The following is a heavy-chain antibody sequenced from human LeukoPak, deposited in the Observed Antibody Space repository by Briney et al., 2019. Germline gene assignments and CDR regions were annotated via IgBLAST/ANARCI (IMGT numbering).Heavy chain of an antibody. J-gene: IGHJ3*02. CDR3: ARTYYDILTGYLDAFDI. CDR1: GYSLSTYA. D-gene: IGHD3-9*01. Sequence: ASVKVSCKTSGYSLSTYAISWVRQAPGQGLDWMGWISGYNGNTNYAQNLQGRVTLTIDTSTNTAYMDLRSLRSDDTAVYYCARTYYDILTGYLDAFDIWGQGTMVTVSS. V-gene: IGHV1-18*01. CDR2: ISGYNGNT.